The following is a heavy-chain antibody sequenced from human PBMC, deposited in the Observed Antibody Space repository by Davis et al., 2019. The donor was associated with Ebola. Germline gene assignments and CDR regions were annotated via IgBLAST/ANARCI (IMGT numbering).Heavy chain of an antibody. CDR1: GRSFSGYS. V-gene: IGHV4-34*01. D-gene: IGHD2-8*01. J-gene: IGHJ4*02. CDR3: ARLMMSWEFVRGYFDY. Sequence: PSETLSLTCAVYGRSFSGYSWSWIRQPPGKGLEWIGSLYHSGSTYYNPSLKSRVSMSLDTSKNQFSLRLSSLTAADTAVYYCARLMMSWEFVRGYFDYWGQGILVTVSS. CDR2: LYHSGST.